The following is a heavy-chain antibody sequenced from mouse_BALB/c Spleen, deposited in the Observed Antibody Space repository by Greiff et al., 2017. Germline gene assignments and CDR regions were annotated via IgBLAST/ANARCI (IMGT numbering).Heavy chain of an antibody. CDR1: GYTFSSYW. J-gene: IGHJ2*01. V-gene: IGHV1-9*01. CDR3: ARKANWYYFDY. Sequence: QVQLKESGAELMKPGASVKISCKATGYTFSSYWIEWVKQRPGHGLEWIGEILPGSGSTNYNEKFKGKATFTADTSSNTAYMQLSSLTSEDSAVYYCARKANWYYFDYWGQGTTLTVSS. CDR2: ILPGSGST. D-gene: IGHD4-1*01.